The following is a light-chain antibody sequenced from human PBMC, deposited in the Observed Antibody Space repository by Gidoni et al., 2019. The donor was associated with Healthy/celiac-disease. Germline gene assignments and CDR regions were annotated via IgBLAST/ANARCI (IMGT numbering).Light chain of an antibody. V-gene: IGKV1-39*01. CDR2: AAS. J-gene: IGKJ1*01. CDR3: QQSYSTPPWT. Sequence: DIQMTQSPSSLSASVGDRVTITCRASQSISSYLNWYQQKPGKAPKLQIYAASSLQSGVPSRFSGSGSGTDFTLTISSLQPEDFATYYCQQSYSTPPWTFXXXTKVEIK. CDR1: QSISSY.